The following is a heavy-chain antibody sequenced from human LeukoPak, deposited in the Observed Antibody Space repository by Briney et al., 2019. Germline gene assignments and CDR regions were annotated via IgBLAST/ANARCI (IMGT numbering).Heavy chain of an antibody. J-gene: IGHJ4*02. Sequence: GRSLRLSCEASGFTFSSHAIHWVRQAPGKGLEWVAFISYDGVYKHYADSVKGRFTLSRDNSKNTLCLQMNSLRAEDTAVYYCARDVSYHYSFDYWGQGTLVTVSS. CDR2: ISYDGVYK. CDR1: GFTFSSHA. CDR3: ARDVSYHYSFDY. D-gene: IGHD3-16*02. V-gene: IGHV3-30-3*01.